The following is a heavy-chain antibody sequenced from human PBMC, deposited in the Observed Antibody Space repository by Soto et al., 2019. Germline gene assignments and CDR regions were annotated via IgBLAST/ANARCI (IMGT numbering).Heavy chain of an antibody. J-gene: IGHJ5*01. Sequence: EVQLLESGGGLVQPGGSLRLSCAASGFTFSRHAMTWVRQAPGKGLEWVSSISESSGGTYYADSVKGRFTISSDNSKNLLYLQMNSLRAEDTALYYCARKPNGFDSWGQGTLVTVFS. CDR2: ISESSGGT. CDR1: GFTFSRHA. D-gene: IGHD1-1*01. CDR3: ARKPNGFDS. V-gene: IGHV3-23*01.